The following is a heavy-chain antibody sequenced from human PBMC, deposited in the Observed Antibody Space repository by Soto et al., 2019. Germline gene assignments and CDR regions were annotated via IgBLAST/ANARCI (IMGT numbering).Heavy chain of an antibody. D-gene: IGHD2-15*01. Sequence: PGGSLRLSCAASGFTFSSYAMSWVRQAPGKGLEWVSAISGSGGSTYYADSVKGRFTISRDNSKNTLYLQMNSLRAVDTAVYYCANNPTLSSDDAFDIWAKGQWSPSPQ. J-gene: IGHJ3*02. CDR2: ISGSGGST. CDR1: GFTFSSYA. CDR3: ANNPTLSSDDAFDI. V-gene: IGHV3-23*01.